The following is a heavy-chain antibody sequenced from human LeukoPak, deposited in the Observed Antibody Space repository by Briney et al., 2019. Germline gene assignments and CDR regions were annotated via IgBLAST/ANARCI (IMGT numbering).Heavy chain of an antibody. CDR1: GYTFTGYY. D-gene: IGHD3-9*01. CDR3: ARDRSQGYFDWLLSNTNAFDI. Sequence: ASVNVSCKASGYTFTGYYMHWVRQAPGQGLEWMGWINPNSGGANYAQKLQGRVTMTTDTSTSTAYMELRSLRSDDTAVYYCARDRSQGYFDWLLSNTNAFDIWGQGTMVTVSS. CDR2: INPNSGGA. J-gene: IGHJ3*02. V-gene: IGHV1-2*02.